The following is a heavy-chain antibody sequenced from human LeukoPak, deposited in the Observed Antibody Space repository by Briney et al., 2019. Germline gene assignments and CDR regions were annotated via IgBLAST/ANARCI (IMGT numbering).Heavy chain of an antibody. Sequence: AASVTVSCKASGYTFTSYGISWVRQPHAPGLEWMGWISAYNGNTNYAQKLQGRVTMTTDTSTSTAYMELRSLRSDDTAVYYCARDGPDSSGSHDAFDIWGQGTMVTVSS. CDR2: ISAYNGNT. CDR3: ARDGPDSSGSHDAFDI. D-gene: IGHD3-22*01. V-gene: IGHV1-18*01. CDR1: GYTFTSYG. J-gene: IGHJ3*02.